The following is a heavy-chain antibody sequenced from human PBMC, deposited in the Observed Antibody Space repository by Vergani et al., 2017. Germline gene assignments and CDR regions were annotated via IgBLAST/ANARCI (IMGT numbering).Heavy chain of an antibody. CDR3: ARPKVAAALYYYYMDV. J-gene: IGHJ6*03. V-gene: IGHV3-30*03. D-gene: IGHD6-13*01. Sequence: QVQLVESGGGVVQPGRSLRLSCAASGFTFSSYGMHWVRQAPGKGLEWVAVISYDGSNKYYADSVKGRFTISRDNSKNPLYLQMNSLRAEDTAVYYCARPKVAAALYYYYMDVWGKGTTVTVSS. CDR2: ISYDGSNK. CDR1: GFTFSSYG.